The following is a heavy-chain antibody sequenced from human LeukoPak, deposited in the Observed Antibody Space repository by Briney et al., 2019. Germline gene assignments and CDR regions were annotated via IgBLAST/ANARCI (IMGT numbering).Heavy chain of an antibody. Sequence: ASVRVSCKASGYSFTDYYIHWVRQAPGQGLEWVGWMIPNSGGSNFAQKFQGRVTMTRDTSISTAYMELSRLRSDDTAVYYCAREVDNPTFDPWGQGTLVTVSS. CDR1: GYSFTDYY. J-gene: IGHJ5*02. CDR2: MIPNSGGS. D-gene: IGHD1-14*01. V-gene: IGHV1-2*02. CDR3: AREVDNPTFDP.